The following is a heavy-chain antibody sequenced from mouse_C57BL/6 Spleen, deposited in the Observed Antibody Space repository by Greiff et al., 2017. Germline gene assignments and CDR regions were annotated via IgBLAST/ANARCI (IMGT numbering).Heavy chain of an antibody. CDR3: TSPRYYAMDY. CDR1: GIDFSRYW. CDR2: INPDSSTI. J-gene: IGHJ4*01. V-gene: IGHV4-1*01. Sequence: EVQLLESGAGLVQPGGSLKLSCAASGIDFSRYWMRWVRRAPGKGLEWIGKINPDSSTINYAPSLKDKCIITRDNATNTLYLQMSKVRSEDTALYYCTSPRYYAMDYWGQGTSVTVSS.